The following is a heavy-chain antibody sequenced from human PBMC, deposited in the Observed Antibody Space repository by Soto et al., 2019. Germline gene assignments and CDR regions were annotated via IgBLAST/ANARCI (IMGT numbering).Heavy chain of an antibody. Sequence: SETLSLTCTVSGGSISSYYWSWIRQPPGKGLEWIGYIYYSGSTNYNPSLKSRVTISVDTSKNQFSLKLSSVTAADTAVYYCARDVFTYYYDSSGYYSWFDPGVQGTLVTV. CDR3: ARDVFTYYYDSSGYYSWFDP. CDR2: IYYSGST. J-gene: IGHJ5*02. D-gene: IGHD3-22*01. CDR1: GGSISSYY. V-gene: IGHV4-59*01.